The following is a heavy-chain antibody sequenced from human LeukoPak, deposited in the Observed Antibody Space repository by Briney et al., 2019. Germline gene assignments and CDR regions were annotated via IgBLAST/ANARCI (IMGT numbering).Heavy chain of an antibody. CDR2: INPNSGGT. Sequence: ASVKVSCKASGYTFTGYYMHWVRQAPGQGLEWMGWINPNSGGTNYAQKFQGRVTMTRDTSISTAYMELSRLRSDDTAVYYCARGGKYYDFWSASGYWGRGTLVTVSS. J-gene: IGHJ4*02. CDR3: ARGGKYYDFWSASGY. CDR1: GYTFTGYY. D-gene: IGHD3-3*01. V-gene: IGHV1-2*02.